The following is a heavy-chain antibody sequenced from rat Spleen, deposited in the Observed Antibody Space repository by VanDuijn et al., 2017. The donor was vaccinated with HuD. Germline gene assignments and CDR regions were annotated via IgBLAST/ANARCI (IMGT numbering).Heavy chain of an antibody. CDR3: ARQEDYGGYSRDYFGY. CDR2: ISSGGGNT. J-gene: IGHJ2*01. Sequence: EVQLVESGGDLVQPGRSLKLSCAASGFTFSSHVMAWVRQAPTKGLEWVASISSGGGNTYYRDSVKGRFTISRDNAKSTLYLQISSLRSEDTATYYCARQEDYGGYSRDYFGYWGQGVVVTVSS. CDR1: GFTFSSHV. V-gene: IGHV5-25*01. D-gene: IGHD1-11*01.